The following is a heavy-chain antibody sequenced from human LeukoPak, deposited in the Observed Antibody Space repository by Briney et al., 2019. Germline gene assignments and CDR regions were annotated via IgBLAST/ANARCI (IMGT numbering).Heavy chain of an antibody. CDR1: GGSISSSNW. V-gene: IGHV4-4*02. J-gene: IGHJ4*02. D-gene: IGHD1-26*01. Sequence: SETLSLTCAVSGGSISSSNWWSWVRQPPGKGLEWIGEIYHSGSTNYNPSLKSRVTISVDKSKNQFSLKLTSVTAADTAVYFCARFSGSSLHYFDYWGQGNLVTVSS. CDR3: ARFSGSSLHYFDY. CDR2: IYHSGST.